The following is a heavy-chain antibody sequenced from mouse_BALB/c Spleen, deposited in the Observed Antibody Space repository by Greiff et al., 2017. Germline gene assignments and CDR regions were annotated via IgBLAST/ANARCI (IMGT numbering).Heavy chain of an antibody. CDR1: GFSLTSYG. J-gene: IGHJ4*01. CDR2: IWAGGST. Sequence: VKLVESGPGLVAPSQSLSITCTVSGFSLTSYGVHWVRQPPGKGLEWLGVIWAGGSTNYNSALMSRLSISKDNSKSQVFLKMNSLQTDDTAMYYCARQLGLPYYAMDYWGQGTSVTVSS. CDR3: ARQLGLPYYAMDY. D-gene: IGHD3-1*01. V-gene: IGHV2-9*02.